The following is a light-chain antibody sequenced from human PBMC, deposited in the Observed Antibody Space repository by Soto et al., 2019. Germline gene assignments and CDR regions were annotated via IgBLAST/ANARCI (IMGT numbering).Light chain of an antibody. J-gene: IGLJ2*01. CDR3: SSYTTSYTQV. CDR2: EVT. V-gene: IGLV2-14*01. CDR1: SSDVGGYNY. Sequence: QSALTQPASVSGSPGQSITISCTGTSSDVGGYNYVSWYQHHPGKVPKLMIYEVTNRPSGISNRFSGSKSGNTASLTISGLQAEDEADYYCSSYTTSYTQVFGGGTKLNVL.